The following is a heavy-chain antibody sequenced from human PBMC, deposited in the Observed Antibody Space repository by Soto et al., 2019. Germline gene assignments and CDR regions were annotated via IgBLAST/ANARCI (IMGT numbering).Heavy chain of an antibody. V-gene: IGHV3-23*01. J-gene: IGHJ4*02. Sequence: EVQLLESGGGFVQPGGSLRLSCAASGFTFTIYAMCWVRQAPGKGLEWVSSISVSGDRTFYADSVKGRFTISRDNSRNTLHLQMNSLRAEHTAVYYCAKDGDSISRNKPLDYGGQWTLVTVSS. CDR1: GFTFTIYA. D-gene: IGHD3-22*01. CDR2: ISVSGDRT. CDR3: AKDGDSISRNKPLDY.